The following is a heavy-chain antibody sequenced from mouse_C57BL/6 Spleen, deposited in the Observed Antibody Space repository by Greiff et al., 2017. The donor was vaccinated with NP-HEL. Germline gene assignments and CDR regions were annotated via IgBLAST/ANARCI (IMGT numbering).Heavy chain of an antibody. CDR1: GYTFTSYW. CDR2: IDPNSGGT. J-gene: IGHJ4*01. Sequence: QVQLKQSGAELVKPGASVKLSCKASGYTFTSYWMHWVKQRPGRGLEWIGRIDPNSGGTKYNEKFKSKATLTVDKPSSTAYMQLSSLTSEDSAVYYCARWHGSSYEAYAMDYWGQGTSVTVSS. D-gene: IGHD1-1*01. V-gene: IGHV1-72*01. CDR3: ARWHGSSYEAYAMDY.